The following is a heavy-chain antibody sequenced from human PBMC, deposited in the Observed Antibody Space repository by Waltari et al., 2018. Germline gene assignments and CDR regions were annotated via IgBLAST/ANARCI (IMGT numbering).Heavy chain of an antibody. CDR2: MSSDGGIK. CDR3: ARDPIAARPDYFDY. Sequence: QVQLVESGGGVVQPGESLRRSCAASGFTFSNYAIPWVRQAPGKGLEWVAVMSSDGGIKYYAESVEGRFTISRDNSRNTLYLQMHSLRVEDTGLYYCARDPIAARPDYFDYWGQGTLVTVSS. V-gene: IGHV3-30*04. CDR1: GFTFSNYA. J-gene: IGHJ4*02. D-gene: IGHD6-6*01.